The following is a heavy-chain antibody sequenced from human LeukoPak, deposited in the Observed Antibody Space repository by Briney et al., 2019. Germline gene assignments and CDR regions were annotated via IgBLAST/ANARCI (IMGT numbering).Heavy chain of an antibody. J-gene: IGHJ4*02. V-gene: IGHV5-51*01. CDR1: GYSCFSYW. D-gene: IGHD6-13*01. Sequence: AESLKISCRGSGYSCFSYWIGCVRQLPGGGLEWMGIILPGNSGTKYSPSFQGRVTIPADKSVSTAYLQWSSLRASDTAMYYCARQGSSWTVDYWGQGTLVTVSS. CDR2: ILPGNSGT. CDR3: ARQGSSWTVDY.